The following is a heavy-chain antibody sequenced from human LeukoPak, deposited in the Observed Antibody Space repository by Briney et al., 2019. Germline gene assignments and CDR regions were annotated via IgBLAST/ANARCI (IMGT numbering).Heavy chain of an antibody. CDR3: VFGRCGLNEYYYYGMDV. CDR1: VGTISSYA. D-gene: IGHD2-21*01. Sequence: SVKVSCKASVGTISSYAISWVRQAPGQGLEWMGGMIPIFGTANYAQKFQGRVTITADESTSTAYMELSSLRSEDTAMYYCVFGRCGLNEYYYYGMDVWGQGTTVTVSS. V-gene: IGHV1-69*13. J-gene: IGHJ6*02. CDR2: MIPIFGTA.